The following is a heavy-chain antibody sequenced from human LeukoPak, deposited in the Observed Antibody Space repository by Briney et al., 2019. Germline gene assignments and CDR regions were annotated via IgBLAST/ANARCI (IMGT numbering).Heavy chain of an antibody. Sequence: SETLSLTCTVSGGSISSSPYYWGWIRQPPGKGLEWIGSIYYSGTTHYSPSLESRVTISVDTSKNQFSLKLSSVTAADTAVYYCARIGPWGRYFDWLSRGAAFDIWGQGTMVTVSS. J-gene: IGHJ3*02. CDR3: ARIGPWGRYFDWLSRGAAFDI. CDR2: IYYSGTT. CDR1: GGSISSSPYY. D-gene: IGHD3-9*01. V-gene: IGHV4-39*07.